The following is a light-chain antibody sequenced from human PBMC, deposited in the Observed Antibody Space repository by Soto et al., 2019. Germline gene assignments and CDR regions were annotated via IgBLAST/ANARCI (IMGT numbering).Light chain of an antibody. CDR1: QSLLHSNGYNY. V-gene: IGKV2-28*01. CDR3: MQGTHWPPIT. Sequence: DIVMTQSPLSLSVTPGEPASISCRSSQSLLHSNGYNYLDWYLQKPGQSPQLLIYLGSNRSSGVPDRFSGSGSGTDFTLKIRRVEAEDVGVYYCMQGTHWPPITFGQGTRREIK. J-gene: IGKJ5*01. CDR2: LGS.